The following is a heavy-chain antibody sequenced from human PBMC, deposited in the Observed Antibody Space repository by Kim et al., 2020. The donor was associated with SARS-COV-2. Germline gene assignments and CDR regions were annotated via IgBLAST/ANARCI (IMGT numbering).Heavy chain of an antibody. CDR1: GFTFSSYA. CDR2: ISYDGSNK. J-gene: IGHJ5*02. CDR3: AREEYSSSYAYNWFDP. D-gene: IGHD6-6*01. V-gene: IGHV3-30-3*01. Sequence: GGSLRLSCAASGFTFSSYAMHWVRQAPGKGLEWVAVISYDGSNKYYADSVKGRFTISRDNSKNTLYLQMNSLRAEDTAVYYCAREEYSSSYAYNWFDPWG.